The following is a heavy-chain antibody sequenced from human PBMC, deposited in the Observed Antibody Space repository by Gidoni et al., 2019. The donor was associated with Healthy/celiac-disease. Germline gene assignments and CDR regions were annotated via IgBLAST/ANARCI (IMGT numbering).Heavy chain of an antibody. CDR1: GCTFSSYG. CDR2: IWYDGSNK. V-gene: IGHV3-33*01. Sequence: QVQLVESGGGVVQPGRSLRLSWSASGCTFSSYGMHWVRQAPGKGLEWVAVIWYDGSNKYYADSVKGRFTISRDNSKNTLYLQMNSLRAEDTAVYYCARAPVYGDSSGYPPFDYWGQGTLVTVSS. CDR3: ARAPVYGDSSGYPPFDY. J-gene: IGHJ4*02. D-gene: IGHD3-22*01.